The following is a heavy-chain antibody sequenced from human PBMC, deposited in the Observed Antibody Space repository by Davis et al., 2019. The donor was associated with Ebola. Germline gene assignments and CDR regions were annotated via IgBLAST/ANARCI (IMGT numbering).Heavy chain of an antibody. J-gene: IGHJ4*02. Sequence: PGGSLRLSCAASGFTFSSYAMSWVRQAPGKGLEWVSAISGSGGSTYYADSVRSRFTISRDNAKNSLYLQMNSLRDEDTAVYYCARDSELELLSYYFDYWGQGTLVTVSS. CDR1: GFTFSSYA. CDR3: ARDSELELLSYYFDY. V-gene: IGHV3-23*01. D-gene: IGHD1-7*01. CDR2: ISGSGGST.